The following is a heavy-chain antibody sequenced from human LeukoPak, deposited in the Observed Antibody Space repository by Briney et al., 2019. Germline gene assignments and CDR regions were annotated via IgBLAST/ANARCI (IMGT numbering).Heavy chain of an antibody. CDR3: AREQLEMATTKYFQH. CDR2: INPNSGGT. D-gene: IGHD5-24*01. CDR1: GYTFTGYD. Sequence: ASVKVSCKASGYTFTGYDMHWVRQAPGQGLEWMGWINPNSGGTNYAQKFQGRVTMTRDTSISTAYMELSRLRSDDTAVYYCAREQLEMATTKYFQHWGQGTLVTVSS. V-gene: IGHV1-2*02. J-gene: IGHJ1*01.